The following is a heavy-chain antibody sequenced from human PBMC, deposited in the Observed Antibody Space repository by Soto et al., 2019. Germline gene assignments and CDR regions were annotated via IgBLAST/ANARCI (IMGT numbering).Heavy chain of an antibody. CDR1: GVIFSNFG. J-gene: IGHJ4*02. CDR3: AGFYVAAGAAPLEY. V-gene: IGHV3-33*01. CDR2: IWHDGSNK. Sequence: GGSLRLSCAASGVIFSNFGMHWVRQAPGKGLEWVGIIWHDGSNKYYADSVVGRFTISRDNSKNTVYLQMNSLRGEDTGIYYCAGFYVAAGAAPLEYWGQGTLVTVSS. D-gene: IGHD1-26*01.